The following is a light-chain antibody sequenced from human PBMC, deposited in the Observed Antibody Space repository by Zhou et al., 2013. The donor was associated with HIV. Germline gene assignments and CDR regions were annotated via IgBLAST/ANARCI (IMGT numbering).Light chain of an antibody. Sequence: EIVLTQSPATLSVSPGERATLSCRASQGISSNLAWYQQKPGQAPRLLIYSTSIRATGIPARFSGRGSGTEFTLTISSLQSEDFALYFCQQYGSPLHTFGGGTKVEVK. CDR1: QGISSN. CDR3: QQYGSPLHT. V-gene: IGKV3-15*01. J-gene: IGKJ4*01. CDR2: STS.